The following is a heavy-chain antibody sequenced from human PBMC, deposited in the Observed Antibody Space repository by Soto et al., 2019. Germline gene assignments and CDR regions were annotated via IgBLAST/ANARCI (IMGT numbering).Heavy chain of an antibody. V-gene: IGHV3-21*04. CDR2: VSKSDYT. J-gene: IGHJ4*02. CDR3: AREDSIIIPAVSDF. Sequence: GGSLRLSCVVYGFPFNNYGINWVRQAPGKGLEWVSTVSKSDYTYYSDLVKGRFTISRDNAKDTVSLQMNTLRAEDTAVYFCAREDSIIIPAVSDFWGQGTLVTVSS. CDR1: GFPFNNYG. D-gene: IGHD2-2*01.